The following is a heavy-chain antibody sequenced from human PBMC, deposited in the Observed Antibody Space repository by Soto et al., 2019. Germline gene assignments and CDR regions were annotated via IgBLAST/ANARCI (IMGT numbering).Heavy chain of an antibody. CDR3: ARHGYNYGGGYFDY. CDR1: GFTFSTYA. D-gene: IGHD5-18*01. Sequence: SLRLSCAASGFTFSTYAMSWVRQAPGKGLEWVSVIYSGGSTYYADSVKGRFTISRDNSKNTLYLQMNSLRAEDTAVYYCARHGYNYGGGYFDYWGQGTLVTVSS. V-gene: IGHV3-66*04. J-gene: IGHJ4*02. CDR2: IYSGGST.